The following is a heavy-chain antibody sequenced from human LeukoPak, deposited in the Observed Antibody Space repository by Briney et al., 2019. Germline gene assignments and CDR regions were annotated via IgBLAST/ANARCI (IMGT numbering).Heavy chain of an antibody. D-gene: IGHD2-2*01. CDR1: GFTFSSYG. J-gene: IGHJ4*02. V-gene: IGHV3-30*03. CDR3: ARDYCRSPTCLDY. Sequence: GRSLRLSCAASGFTFSSYGMHWVRQAPGKGLEWVAVISYDGSNKYYADSVKGRFTISRDNSKNTLYLQTNSLRVEDTAVYYCARDYCRSPTCLDYWGQGTLVTASS. CDR2: ISYDGSNK.